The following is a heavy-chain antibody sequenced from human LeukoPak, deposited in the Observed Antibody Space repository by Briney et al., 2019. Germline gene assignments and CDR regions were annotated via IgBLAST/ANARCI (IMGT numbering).Heavy chain of an antibody. D-gene: IGHD5-18*01. J-gene: IGHJ4*02. CDR2: INHSGST. V-gene: IGHV4-34*01. Sequence: SETLSLTCTVSGGSISNNYWSWIRQPPGKGLEWIGEINHSGSTNYNPSLKSRVTISVDTSKNQFSLKLSSVTAADTAVYYCAREDTAMGLAPFDYWGQGTLVTVSS. CDR1: GGSISNNY. CDR3: AREDTAMGLAPFDY.